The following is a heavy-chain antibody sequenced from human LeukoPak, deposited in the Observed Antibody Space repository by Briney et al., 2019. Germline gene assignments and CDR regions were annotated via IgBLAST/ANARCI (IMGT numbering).Heavy chain of an antibody. V-gene: IGHV1-2*02. J-gene: IGHJ5*02. CDR1: GYTVTDYY. Sequence: ASVKVSCKASGYTVTDYYINWVRQAPGQGLEWMGWINPNSGGTNYALKFQGRVTMTRDTSIRTAYMELSRLRSDDTAVYYCARGRSSSWYNWFDPWGQGTLVTVSS. CDR2: INPNSGGT. CDR3: ARGRSSSWYNWFDP. D-gene: IGHD6-13*01.